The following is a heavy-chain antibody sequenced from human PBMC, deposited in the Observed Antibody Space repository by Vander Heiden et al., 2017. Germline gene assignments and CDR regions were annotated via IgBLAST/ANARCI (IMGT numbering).Heavy chain of an antibody. V-gene: IGHV3-7*03. CDR2: IRQDGSEK. CDR3: ASVTGIAAAGHWYFDL. Sequence: EVQLVASAGGLVQPGGCLRLSCAASGFTFSNYWMSWVRQAQGKGLEWVDNIRQDGSEKYYVDSVKGRFTISRDNAKNSLYLQMNSLRAEDTAVYYCASVTGIAAAGHWYFDLWGRGTLVTVSS. CDR1: GFTFSNYW. D-gene: IGHD6-13*01. J-gene: IGHJ2*01.